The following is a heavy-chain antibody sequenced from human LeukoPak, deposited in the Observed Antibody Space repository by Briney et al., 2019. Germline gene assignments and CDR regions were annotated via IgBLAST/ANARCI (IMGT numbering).Heavy chain of an antibody. CDR2: IKQDESEK. Sequence: GGSLRLSXAASGFTFSTYWMSWARQTPGKGLEWLANIKQDESEKYYMDSVKGRFTISRDNAKKSLSLQMSSLRADDTAVYYCARVGRDSKYGYFDFWGQGTLVTVSS. V-gene: IGHV3-7*01. CDR3: ARVGRDSKYGYFDF. D-gene: IGHD4-11*01. J-gene: IGHJ4*02. CDR1: GFTFSTYW.